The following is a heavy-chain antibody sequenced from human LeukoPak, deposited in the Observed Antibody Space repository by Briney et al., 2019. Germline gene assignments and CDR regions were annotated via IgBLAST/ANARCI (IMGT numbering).Heavy chain of an antibody. CDR1: GYTFTGYY. CDR3: ARGRYNWKYENWFDP. CDR2: INPNSGGT. V-gene: IGHV1-2*02. Sequence: ASVKVSCKPSGYTFTGYYMHWVRQASGQGLEWMGWINPNSGGTKYAQTFPGRVTMTRDTSISTAYMELSRLRSDDTAVYYCARGRYNWKYENWFDPWGQGTLVTVSS. D-gene: IGHD1-20*01. J-gene: IGHJ5*02.